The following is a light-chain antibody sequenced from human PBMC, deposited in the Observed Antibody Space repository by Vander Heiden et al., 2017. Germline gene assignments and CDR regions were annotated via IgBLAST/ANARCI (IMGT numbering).Light chain of an antibody. J-gene: IGKJ2*01. CDR3: IQGSHWPYT. CDR2: ILS. V-gene: IGKV2-30*01. CDR1: QSLLYSDGNTY. Sequence: DVVLTQSPLSLSVTLGQPASISCRSSQSLLYSDGNTYLNWFQQMPGQSPRRLIYILSSRDSGVPDRFSGSGSGTDFTLKISRVEAEDVGVYYCIQGSHWPYTFGQGTKLEIK.